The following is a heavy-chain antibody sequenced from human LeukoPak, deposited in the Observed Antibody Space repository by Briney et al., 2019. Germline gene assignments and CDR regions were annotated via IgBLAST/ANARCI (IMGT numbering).Heavy chain of an antibody. CDR1: GYTFTSYG. D-gene: IGHD6-19*01. CDR2: ISAYNGNT. CDR3: ARDRDSSGWYDY. Sequence: ASVKVSCKASGYTFTSYGISWVRQAPGQGPEWMGWISAYNGNTNYAQKLQGRVTMTTDTSTSTAYMELRGLRSDDTAVYYCARDRDSSGWYDYWGQGTLVTVSS. J-gene: IGHJ4*02. V-gene: IGHV1-18*01.